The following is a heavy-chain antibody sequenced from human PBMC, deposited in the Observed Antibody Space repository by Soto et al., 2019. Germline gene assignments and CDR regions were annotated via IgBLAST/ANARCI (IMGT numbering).Heavy chain of an antibody. D-gene: IGHD4-17*01. CDR2: IYYSGST. CDR3: ARVHYGDYARDYYYYMDV. V-gene: IGHV4-59*08. J-gene: IGHJ6*03. CDR1: GGSISSYY. Sequence: PSETLSLTCAVSGGSISSYYWSWIRQPPGKGLEWIGYIYYSGSTNYNPSLKSRVTISVDTSKNQFSLKLSSVTAADTAVYYCARVHYGDYARDYYYYMDVWGKGTTVTVSS.